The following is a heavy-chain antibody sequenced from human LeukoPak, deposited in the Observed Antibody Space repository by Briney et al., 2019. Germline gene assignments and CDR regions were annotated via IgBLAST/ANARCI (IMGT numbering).Heavy chain of an antibody. J-gene: IGHJ6*03. Sequence: SETLSLTCTVSGGSISSGSYYWSWIRQPAGKGLEWIGRIYTSGSTNYNPSLKSRVTISVDTSKNQFSLKLSSVTAADTAVYYCARDPPPYYYYYMDVWSKGTTVTVSS. CDR1: GGSISSGSYY. V-gene: IGHV4-61*02. CDR3: ARDPPPYYYYYMDV. CDR2: IYTSGST.